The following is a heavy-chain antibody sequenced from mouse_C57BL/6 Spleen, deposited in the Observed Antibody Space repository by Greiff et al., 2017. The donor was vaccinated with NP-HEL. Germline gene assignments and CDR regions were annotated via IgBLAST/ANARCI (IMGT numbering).Heavy chain of an antibody. J-gene: IGHJ2*01. CDR2: ISYDGSN. CDR1: GYSITSGYY. V-gene: IGHV3-6*01. CDR3: ARNYGSS. D-gene: IGHD1-1*01. Sequence: VQLVESGPGLVKPSQSLSLPCSVTGYSITSGYYWNWIRQFPGNKLEWMGYISYDGSNNYNPSLKNRISITRDTSKNQFFLKLNSVTTEDTATYYCARNYGSSWGQGTTLTVSS.